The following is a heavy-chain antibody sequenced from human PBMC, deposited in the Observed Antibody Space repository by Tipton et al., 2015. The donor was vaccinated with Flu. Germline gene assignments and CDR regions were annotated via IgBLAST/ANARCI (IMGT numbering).Heavy chain of an antibody. CDR2: IYYSGST. Sequence: TLSLTCTVSGDSVSPYFWSWIRQPPGKGLEWTGSIYYSGSTNYSPSLKSRVTMSVDTSKSQISLKLHSVTAADTAKYYCARDLRGYSGYTGGDAFDVWGQGTVVTVSS. J-gene: IGHJ3*01. CDR3: ARDLRGYSGYTGGDAFDV. D-gene: IGHD5-12*01. CDR1: GDSVSPYF. V-gene: IGHV4-59*02.